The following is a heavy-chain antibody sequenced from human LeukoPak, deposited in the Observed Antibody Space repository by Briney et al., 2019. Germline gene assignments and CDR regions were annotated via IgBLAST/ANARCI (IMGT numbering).Heavy chain of an antibody. CDR3: ARGYTVGAFDI. D-gene: IGHD4-11*01. V-gene: IGHV3-7*01. Sequence: PGGSLRLSCAASGFTFTNYWMNWVRQAPGKGLEWVANIKQDGSEKYYVDSVKGRFTISRDNAKNSLYLQLNSLRAEDTAVYYCARGYTVGAFDIWGQGTMVTVSS. CDR2: IKQDGSEK. CDR1: GFTFTNYW. J-gene: IGHJ3*02.